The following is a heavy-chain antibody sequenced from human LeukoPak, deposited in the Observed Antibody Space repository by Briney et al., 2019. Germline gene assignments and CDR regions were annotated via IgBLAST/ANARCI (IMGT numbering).Heavy chain of an antibody. V-gene: IGHV3-48*02. D-gene: IGHD5-12*01. CDR1: EYTFSTYS. J-gene: IGHJ4*02. Sequence: PGGSLRLSCAASEYTFSTYSMNWVRQAPGKGLEWVSYIHSGTGPMYYADSVKGRFTISRDNARNSLYLQMNSLRDEDTAVYYCARIYSGYSSNLVDYWGQGTLVTVSS. CDR3: ARIYSGYSSNLVDY. CDR2: IHSGTGPM.